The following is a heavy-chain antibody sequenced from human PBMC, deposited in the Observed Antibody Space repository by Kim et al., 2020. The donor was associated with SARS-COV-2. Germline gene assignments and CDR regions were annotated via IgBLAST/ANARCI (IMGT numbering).Heavy chain of an antibody. CDR2: MSFDGFSK. CDR3: ATEGGTSGRCGYFDS. V-gene: IGHV3-30-3*01. D-gene: IGHD2-15*01. CDR1: GSYI. J-gene: IGHJ4*02. Sequence: GGSLRLSCVTSGSYIIHLVRQAPGKGLEWVAAMSFDGFSKYFVDSVKGRFTISRDDSKNTVYLELNSLRDEDSAVYYCATEGGTSGRCGYFDSWGQGTLVTVSS.